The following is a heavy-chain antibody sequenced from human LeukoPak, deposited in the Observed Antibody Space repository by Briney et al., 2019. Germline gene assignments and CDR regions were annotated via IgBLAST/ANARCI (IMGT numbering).Heavy chain of an antibody. Sequence: AGGSLRLSCAASGFTFSGYEMNWVRQTPGKGLEWVSYMSSSGSMTWYADSVKGRFTISRDNAKRSLYLQMNSLRAEDTAVYYCARNSGGWSLGTFDYWGQGTLVTVSS. D-gene: IGHD4-23*01. CDR3: ARNSGGWSLGTFDY. J-gene: IGHJ4*02. V-gene: IGHV3-48*03. CDR1: GFTFSGYE. CDR2: MSSSGSMT.